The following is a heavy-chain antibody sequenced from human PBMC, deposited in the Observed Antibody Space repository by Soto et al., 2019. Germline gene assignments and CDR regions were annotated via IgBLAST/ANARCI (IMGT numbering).Heavy chain of an antibody. CDR3: ARAPKGYYDFWSGSPGEGYYYYYMDV. J-gene: IGHJ6*03. V-gene: IGHV3-7*01. CDR2: IKQDGSEK. D-gene: IGHD3-3*01. Sequence: GGSLRLSCAASGFTFSSYWMSWVRQAPGKGLEWVANIKQDGSEKYYVDSVKGRFTISRDNAKNSLYLQMNSLRAEDTAVYYCARAPKGYYDFWSGSPGEGYYYYYMDVWGKGTTVTVSS. CDR1: GFTFSSYW.